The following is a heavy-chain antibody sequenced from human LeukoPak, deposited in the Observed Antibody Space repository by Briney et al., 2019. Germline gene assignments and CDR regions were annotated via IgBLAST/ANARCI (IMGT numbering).Heavy chain of an antibody. J-gene: IGHJ4*02. CDR2: ISYDGSNK. CDR1: GFTFSSYG. Sequence: PGRSLRLSCAASGFTFSSYGMHWVRQAPGKGLEWVAVISYDGSNKYYADSVKGRFTISRDNSKNTLYLQMNSLRAEDTAVYYCAKSWEGVATIISDYWGQGTLVTVS. D-gene: IGHD5-12*01. V-gene: IGHV3-30*18. CDR3: AKSWEGVATIISDY.